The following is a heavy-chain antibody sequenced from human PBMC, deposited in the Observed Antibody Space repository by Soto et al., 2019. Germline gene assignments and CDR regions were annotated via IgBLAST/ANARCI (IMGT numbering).Heavy chain of an antibody. D-gene: IGHD3-3*01. CDR1: GFTFSSYG. V-gene: IGHV3-33*01. CDR3: ARDPQSVYDFWSGYHPGMDV. CDR2: IWYDGSNK. J-gene: IGHJ6*02. Sequence: GGSLRLSCAASGFTFSSYGMHWVRQAPGKGLEWVAVIWYDGSNKYYADSVKGRFTISRDNSKNTLYLQMNSLRAEDTAVYYCARDPQSVYDFWSGYHPGMDVWGQGTTVTVSS.